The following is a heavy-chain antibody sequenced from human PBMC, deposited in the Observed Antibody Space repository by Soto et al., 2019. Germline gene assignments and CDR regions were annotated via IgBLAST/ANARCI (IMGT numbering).Heavy chain of an antibody. J-gene: IGHJ4*02. CDR2: INHSGST. CDR1: GGSFSGYY. CDR3: ARGPMVYAIPTTVTTTYFDY. Sequence: SETLSLTCAVYGGSFSGYYWSWIRQPPGKGLEWIGEINHSGSTNYNPSLKSRVTISVDTSKNQFSLKLSSVTAADTAVYYCARGPMVYAIPTTVTTTYFDYWGQGTLVTVSS. V-gene: IGHV4-34*01. D-gene: IGHD2-8*01.